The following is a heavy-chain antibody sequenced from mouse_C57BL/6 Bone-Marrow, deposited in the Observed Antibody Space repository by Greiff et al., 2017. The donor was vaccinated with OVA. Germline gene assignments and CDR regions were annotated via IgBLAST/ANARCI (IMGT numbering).Heavy chain of an antibody. D-gene: IGHD2-4*01. CDR3: ARIYYDYDANYFDY. Sequence: VQLQHSGAELVKPGASVKMSCKASGYTFTSYWITWVKQRPGQGLEWIGDIYPGSGSTNYNEKFKSKATLTVDTSSSTAYMQLSSLTSEDSAVYYCARIYYDYDANYFDYWGQGTTLTVSS. CDR1: GYTFTSYW. V-gene: IGHV1-55*01. J-gene: IGHJ2*01. CDR2: IYPGSGST.